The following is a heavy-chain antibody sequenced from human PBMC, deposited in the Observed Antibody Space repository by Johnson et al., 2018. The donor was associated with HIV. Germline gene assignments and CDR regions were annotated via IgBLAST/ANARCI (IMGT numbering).Heavy chain of an antibody. CDR2: ISYDGSDK. CDR3: AKDLRDSSGYDAFDI. J-gene: IGHJ3*02. V-gene: IGHV3-30*04. Sequence: QVQLVESGGGVVQPGRSLRLSCVASGFTFSSYAFHWVRQAPAKGLEWVAAISYDGSDKYHADSVKGRFTISRDNSKNTLYLQMNSLRAEDTAVYYCAKDLRDSSGYDAFDIWGQGTMVTVSS. D-gene: IGHD3-22*01. CDR1: GFTFSSYA.